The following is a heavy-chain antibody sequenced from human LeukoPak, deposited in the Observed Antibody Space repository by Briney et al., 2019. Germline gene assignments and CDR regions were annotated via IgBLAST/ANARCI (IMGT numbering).Heavy chain of an antibody. J-gene: IGHJ3*02. Sequence: GASVKVSCKASGYTFTNYYMHWVRQAPGQGLEWMGIIDPSGGSTTYAQKFQGRVTMTRDTSTSTVYMELSSLRSEDTAVYYCARDYRPPYSSSWYPGMPGAFDIWGQGTMVTVSS. CDR3: ARDYRPPYSSSWYPGMPGAFDI. V-gene: IGHV1-46*01. CDR1: GYTFTNYY. CDR2: IDPSGGST. D-gene: IGHD6-13*01.